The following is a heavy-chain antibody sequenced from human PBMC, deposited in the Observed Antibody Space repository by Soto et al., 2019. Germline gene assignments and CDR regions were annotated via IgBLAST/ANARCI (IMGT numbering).Heavy chain of an antibody. CDR3: ASSSITIFGVPRYPYYYYGMDV. CDR2: ISAYNGNT. J-gene: IGHJ6*02. D-gene: IGHD3-3*01. CDR1: GYTFTSYG. V-gene: IGHV1-18*01. Sequence: ASVKVSCKASGYTFTSYGISCVRQAPGQGLEWMGWISAYNGNTNYAQKLQGRVTMTTDTSTSTAYMELRSLRSDDTAVYYCASSSITIFGVPRYPYYYYGMDVWGQGTTVTVSS.